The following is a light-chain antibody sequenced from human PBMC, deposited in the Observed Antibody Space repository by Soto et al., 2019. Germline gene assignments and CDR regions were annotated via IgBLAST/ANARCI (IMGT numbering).Light chain of an antibody. Sequence: DVVMTQSPLSLPVTLGQPASISCRSRHSLLYSDGNTYLNRFQQRPGQSPRRLIYKVSNRDSGVPDRFSGSGSGTDFTLNISRVEAEDVGIYYCMDGTHWPYTFGQGTKLEIK. CDR1: HSLLYSDGNTY. CDR3: MDGTHWPYT. CDR2: KVS. J-gene: IGKJ2*01. V-gene: IGKV2-30*01.